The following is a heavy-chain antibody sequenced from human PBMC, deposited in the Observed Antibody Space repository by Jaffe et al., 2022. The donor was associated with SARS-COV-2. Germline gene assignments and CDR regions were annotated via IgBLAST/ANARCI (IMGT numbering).Heavy chain of an antibody. Sequence: QVQLQESGPGLVKPSETLSLTCTVSGYSISSGYYWGWIRQPPGKGLEWIGNIYHSGSTYYNPSLKSRVTISVDTSKNQFSLKLSSVTAADTAVYYCARDRGYSYGDWGQGTLVTVSS. CDR3: ARDRGYSYGD. D-gene: IGHD5-18*01. CDR1: GYSISSGYY. V-gene: IGHV4-38-2*02. J-gene: IGHJ4*02. CDR2: IYHSGST.